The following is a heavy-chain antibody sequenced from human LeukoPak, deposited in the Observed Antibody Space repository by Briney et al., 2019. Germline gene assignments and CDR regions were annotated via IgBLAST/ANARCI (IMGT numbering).Heavy chain of an antibody. V-gene: IGHV4-38-2*01. CDR1: GYSITNGDY. Sequence: PSETLSLTCVVSGYSITNGDYWGWIRQSPGKGLERIASIYNSASTHYNPSLKSRVTILVDTSENEFSLKMRSVTAADTAVYYCAKNSTSGFFDYWGQGTLATVSS. D-gene: IGHD3-10*01. CDR3: AKNSTSGFFDY. J-gene: IGHJ4*02. CDR2: IYNSAST.